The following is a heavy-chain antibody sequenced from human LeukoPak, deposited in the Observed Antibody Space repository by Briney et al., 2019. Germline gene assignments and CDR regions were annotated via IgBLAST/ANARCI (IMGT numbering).Heavy chain of an antibody. CDR1: GGSISSYY. J-gene: IGHJ6*03. D-gene: IGHD6-6*01. V-gene: IGHV4-59*01. Sequence: PSETLSLTCTVSGGSISSYYWSWIRQPPGKGLEWIGYIYYNGSTNYNPSLKSRVTISVDTSKNQFSLKLSSVTAADTAVYYCATRSSPELAARYYYMDVWGKGTTVTVSS. CDR3: ATRSSPELAARYYYMDV. CDR2: IYYNGST.